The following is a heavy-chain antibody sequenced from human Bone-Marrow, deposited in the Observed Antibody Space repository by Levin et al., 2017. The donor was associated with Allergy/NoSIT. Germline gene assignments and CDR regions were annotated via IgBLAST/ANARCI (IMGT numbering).Heavy chain of an antibody. CDR1: GYTFSNFW. D-gene: IGHD7-27*01. J-gene: IGHJ4*02. CDR3: ARQGLFNSGYDF. V-gene: IGHV5-51*01. CDR2: IYCGDSDT. Sequence: LGESLKISCESSGYTFSNFWIGWVRQMPGKGLEWMGIIYCGDSDTKYSPSFQGHVTMSVDETTSVAYLQWSSLQASDTATYYCARQGLFNSGYDFWGQGTVVTVSS.